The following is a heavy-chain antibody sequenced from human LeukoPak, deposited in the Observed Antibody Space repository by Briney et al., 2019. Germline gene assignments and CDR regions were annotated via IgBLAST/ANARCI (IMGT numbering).Heavy chain of an antibody. J-gene: IGHJ6*03. D-gene: IGHD6-6*01. CDR1: GGSISISSYY. Sequence: KPSETLSLTCTVSGGSISISSYYWSWIPQPPEKGLQRLGSIYYSGSTYYNLSLKSRVTISVDTSKNQFSLKLSSVTAADTAVYYCASIAARLIFDYYYYMDVWGKGATVTVSS. CDR2: IYYSGST. V-gene: IGHV4-39*01. CDR3: ASIAARLIFDYYYYMDV.